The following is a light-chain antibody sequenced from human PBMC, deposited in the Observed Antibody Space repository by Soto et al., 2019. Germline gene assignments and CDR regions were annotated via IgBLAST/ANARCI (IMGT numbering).Light chain of an antibody. J-gene: IGLJ1*01. CDR3: SSYTSSSTRV. CDR2: DVR. V-gene: IGLV2-14*01. Sequence: QSALTQPASVSGSPGQSITISCTGTSSDVGGYDSVSWYQQHPGKAPKLMIYDVRNRPSGVSNRFSGSKSGNTASLTISGLQAEDEADYYCSSYTSSSTRVFGTGTKLTVL. CDR1: SSDVGGYDS.